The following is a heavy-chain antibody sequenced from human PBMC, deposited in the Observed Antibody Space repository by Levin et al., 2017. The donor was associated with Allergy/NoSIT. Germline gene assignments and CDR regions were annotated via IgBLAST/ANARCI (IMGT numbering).Heavy chain of an antibody. V-gene: IGHV3-66*01. Sequence: GESLKISRAASGFTVSSNYMSWVRQAPGKGLEWVSVIYSGGSTYYADSVKGRFTISRDNSKNTLYLQMNSLRAEDTAVYYCARSLGGCSSTSCYSPYDAFDIWGQGTMVTVSS. D-gene: IGHD2-2*01. CDR2: IYSGGST. J-gene: IGHJ3*02. CDR3: ARSLGGCSSTSCYSPYDAFDI. CDR1: GFTVSSNY.